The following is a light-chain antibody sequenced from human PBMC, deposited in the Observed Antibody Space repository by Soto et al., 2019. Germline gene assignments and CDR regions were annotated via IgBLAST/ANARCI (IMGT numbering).Light chain of an antibody. J-gene: IGLJ1*01. CDR1: MRDVGAYNL. CDR2: EVS. CDR3: SSYTSSSTPLV. V-gene: IGLV2-14*01. Sequence: QSALTQPASVSGSAGQSITISCSGTMRDVGAYNLVSWYQQHPGTAPKLIIYEVSNRPSGVSNRFSGSKSGNTASLTISGLQAEDEADYYCSSYTSSSTPLVFGTGTKVTVL.